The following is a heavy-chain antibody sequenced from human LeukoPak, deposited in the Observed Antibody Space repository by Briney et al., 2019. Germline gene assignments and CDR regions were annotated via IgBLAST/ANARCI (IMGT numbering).Heavy chain of an antibody. V-gene: IGHV1-69*06. D-gene: IGHD2-21*02. CDR3: AKDRLLNCRGDCYIFDY. J-gene: IGHJ4*02. CDR2: IIPIFGTA. CDR1: GGTFSSYA. Sequence: GASVKVSCKASGGTFSSYAISWVRQAPGQGLEWMGGIIPIFGTANYAQKFQGRVTITADKSTSTAYMELSSLRSEDTAVYYCAKDRLLNCRGDCYIFDYWGQGTVVTVSS.